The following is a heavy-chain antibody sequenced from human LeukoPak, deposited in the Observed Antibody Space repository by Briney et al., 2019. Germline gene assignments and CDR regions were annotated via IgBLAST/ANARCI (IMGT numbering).Heavy chain of an antibody. CDR2: IYTSGST. CDR3: ARDRSGSAFDI. CDR1: GGSISSYY. V-gene: IGHV4-4*08. Sequence: SETLSLTCTVPGGSISSYYWSWIRQPPGKGLEWIGRIYTSGSTNYNPSLKSRVTISVDTSKNQFSLKLSSVTAADTAVYYCARDRSGSAFDIWGQGTMVTVSS. D-gene: IGHD1-26*01. J-gene: IGHJ3*02.